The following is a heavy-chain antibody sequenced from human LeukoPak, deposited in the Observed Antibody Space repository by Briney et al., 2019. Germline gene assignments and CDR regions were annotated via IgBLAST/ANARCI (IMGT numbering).Heavy chain of an antibody. J-gene: IGHJ4*02. CDR2: ISGSGGST. CDR3: AKAPRTLPYSGSYLDY. V-gene: IGHV3-23*01. CDR1: GFTFSSYA. D-gene: IGHD1-26*01. Sequence: GGSLRLSCAASGFTFSSYAMSWVRQAPGKGLEWVSAISGSGGSTYYADSVKGRFTISRDNSKNTPYLQMNSLRAEDTAVYYCAKAPRTLPYSGSYLDYWGQGTLVTVSS.